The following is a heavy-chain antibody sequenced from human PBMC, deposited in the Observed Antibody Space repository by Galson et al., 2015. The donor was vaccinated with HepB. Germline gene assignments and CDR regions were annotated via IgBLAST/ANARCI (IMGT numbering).Heavy chain of an antibody. CDR2: INPNSGGT. V-gene: IGHV1-2*02. D-gene: IGHD3-3*01. J-gene: IGHJ4*02. CDR1: GYTFTGYY. CDR3: ARARFGRFLEWLPDY. Sequence: SVKVSCKASGYTFTGYYMHWVRQAPGQGLEWMGWINPNSGGTDYAQKFQGRVTMTRDTSISTAYMELSRLRSDDTAVYYCARARFGRFLEWLPDYWGQGTPVTVSS.